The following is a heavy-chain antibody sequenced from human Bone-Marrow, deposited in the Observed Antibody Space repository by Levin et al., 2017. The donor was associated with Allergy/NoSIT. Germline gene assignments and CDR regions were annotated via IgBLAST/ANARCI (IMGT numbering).Heavy chain of an antibody. V-gene: IGHV4-61*02. CDR2: IFASGST. D-gene: IGHD2/OR15-2a*01. Sequence: NTSETLSLTCSVSGGSINTGPYSWTWIRQPAGKGLEWIGRIFASGSTHYNPSLRSRLTMSLDTSKNQFSLKLTSATAADTAVYYCARASLTFVEPLSNAHDVWGQGTMVTVSS. CDR3: ARASLTFVEPLSNAHDV. J-gene: IGHJ3*01. CDR1: GGSINTGPYS.